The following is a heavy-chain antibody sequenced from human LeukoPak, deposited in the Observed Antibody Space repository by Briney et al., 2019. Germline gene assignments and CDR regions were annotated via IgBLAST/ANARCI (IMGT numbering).Heavy chain of an antibody. V-gene: IGHV4-30-2*01. CDR2: IYHSGST. CDR3: ARVFPDCSGGSCASEWFDP. D-gene: IGHD2-15*01. Sequence: SQTLSLTCAVSGGSISSGGYSWSGIRQPPGKGLEWIGYIYHSGSTYYNPSLKSRVTISVDRSTNQFSLKLSSVTAADTAAYYCARVFPDCSGGSCASEWFDPWGQGTLVTVSS. J-gene: IGHJ5*02. CDR1: GGSISSGGYS.